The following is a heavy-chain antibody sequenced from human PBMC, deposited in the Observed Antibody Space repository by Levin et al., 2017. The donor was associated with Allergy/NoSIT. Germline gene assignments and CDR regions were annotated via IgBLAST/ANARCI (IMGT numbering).Heavy chain of an antibody. D-gene: IGHD3-3*01. Sequence: GGSLRLSCKGSGYSFTNYWIGWVRQMPGKGLEWMGMIYPGDSETRYSPSFQGQVTISADKSFNTAYLQWSSLKASDTAMYYCARLKRFLQWSPAGYGMDVWGQGTTVTVSS. V-gene: IGHV5-51*01. CDR1: GYSFTNYW. CDR2: IYPGDSET. CDR3: ARLKRFLQWSPAGYGMDV. J-gene: IGHJ6*02.